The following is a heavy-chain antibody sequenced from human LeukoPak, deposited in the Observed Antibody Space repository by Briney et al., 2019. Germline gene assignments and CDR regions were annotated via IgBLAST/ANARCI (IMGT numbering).Heavy chain of an antibody. CDR1: RDSISSYY. J-gene: IGHJ4*02. CDR3: ARNPVTGTNPKFDY. Sequence: SETLSLTCTVSRDSISSYYWSWIRRPAGKGLEWIGRIHTNGNANYNPSLRSRVTLSLDTSRNQFSLKLNSVTAADTAVYYCARNPVTGTNPKFDYWGQGTLVTVSS. D-gene: IGHD1-1*01. CDR2: IHTNGNA. V-gene: IGHV4-4*07.